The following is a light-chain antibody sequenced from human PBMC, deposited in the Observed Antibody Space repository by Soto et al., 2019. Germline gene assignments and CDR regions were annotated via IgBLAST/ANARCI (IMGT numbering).Light chain of an antibody. CDR1: SSDVGGYNY. J-gene: IGLJ2*01. CDR3: CSYAGSYTVV. CDR2: NVI. Sequence: QSVLTQPRSVSGSPGQSVTISCTGTSSDVGGYNYVSWYQQHPGKAPKLMIYNVIKRPSGVPDRFSGSKSGNTASLTISGLQADDEADYYCCSYAGSYTVVFGEGTKVTVL. V-gene: IGLV2-11*01.